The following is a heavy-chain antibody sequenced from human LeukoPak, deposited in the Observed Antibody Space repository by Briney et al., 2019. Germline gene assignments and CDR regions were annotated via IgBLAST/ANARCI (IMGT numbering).Heavy chain of an antibody. CDR1: GFTFSDHY. CDR2: ISSSSSYT. Sequence: PGGSLRLSCAASGFTFSDHYMSWIRQAPGKGLEWVSYISSSSSYTNYADSVKGRFTISRDNAKNSLYLQMNSLRAEDTAVYYCARVRRDRSAQYRKYYFDYWGQGTLVTVSS. J-gene: IGHJ4*02. CDR3: ARVRRDRSAQYRKYYFDY. V-gene: IGHV3-11*06. D-gene: IGHD2-2*01.